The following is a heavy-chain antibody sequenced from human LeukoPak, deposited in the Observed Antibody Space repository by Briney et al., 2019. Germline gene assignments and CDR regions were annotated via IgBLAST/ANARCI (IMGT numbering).Heavy chain of an antibody. CDR2: INPNSGNT. J-gene: IGHJ4*02. Sequence: ASVKVSCKASGYIFTGYYMHWVRQAPGQGLEWMGWINPNSGNTGYAQKFQGRVTITRNTSISTAYMELSSLRSEDTAVYYCARHRRIAVAGYYFDYWGQGTLVTVSS. V-gene: IGHV1-8*03. D-gene: IGHD6-19*01. CDR1: GYIFTGYY. CDR3: ARHRRIAVAGYYFDY.